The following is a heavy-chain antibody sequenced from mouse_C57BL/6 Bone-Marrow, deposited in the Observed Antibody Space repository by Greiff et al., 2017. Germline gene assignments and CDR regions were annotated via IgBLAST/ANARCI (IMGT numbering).Heavy chain of an antibody. CDR1: GYTFTSYW. J-gene: IGHJ2*01. V-gene: IGHV1-55*01. CDR2: IYPGSGST. CDR3: ARPPANWEVDY. Sequence: QVQLQQPGAELVKPGASVKMSCKASGYTFTSYWITWVKQRPGQGLEWIGDIYPGSGSTNYNEKFKSKATLTVDTSSSTAYMQLSGLTSEDSAVYYCARPPANWEVDYWGQGTTLTVSS. D-gene: IGHD4-1*01.